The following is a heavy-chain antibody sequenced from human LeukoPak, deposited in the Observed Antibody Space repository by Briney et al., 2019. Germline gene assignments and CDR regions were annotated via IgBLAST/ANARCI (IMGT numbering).Heavy chain of an antibody. D-gene: IGHD3-16*01. V-gene: IGHV3-33*03. CDR3: ARGFGAFDI. Sequence: GGSPRLSCAASGFTFSNHAMHWVRQAPGKGLEWVAIIWYDGSDKYYADSVKGRFTISRDNAKNSLYLQMNSLRAEDTAVYYCARGFGAFDIWGQGTMVTVSS. J-gene: IGHJ3*02. CDR2: IWYDGSDK. CDR1: GFTFSNHA.